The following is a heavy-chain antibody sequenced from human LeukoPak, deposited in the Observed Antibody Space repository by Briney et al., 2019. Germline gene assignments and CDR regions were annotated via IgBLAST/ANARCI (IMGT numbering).Heavy chain of an antibody. Sequence: PSETLSLTCTVSGGSISGYYWSWIRQPPGKGLEWIGEINHSGSTNYNPSLKSRVTISVDTSKNQFSLKLSSVTAADTAVYYCARHRRLLWFGRGDAFDIWGQGTMVTVSS. CDR1: GGSISGYY. V-gene: IGHV4-34*01. J-gene: IGHJ3*02. D-gene: IGHD3-10*01. CDR3: ARHRRLLWFGRGDAFDI. CDR2: INHSGST.